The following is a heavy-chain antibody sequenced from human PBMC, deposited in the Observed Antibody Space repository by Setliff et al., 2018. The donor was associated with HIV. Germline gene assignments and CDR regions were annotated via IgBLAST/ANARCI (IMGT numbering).Heavy chain of an antibody. CDR3: AREESTEDYGSGWDAFDI. D-gene: IGHD3-10*01. Sequence: SETLSLTCTVSGGSISSYYWSWIRQPAGKGLEWIGRIYTSGSTNYNPSLKSRATMSVDTSKNQFSLKLSSVTAADTAVYYCAREESTEDYGSGWDAFDIWGRGTVVTVSS. V-gene: IGHV4-4*07. CDR2: IYTSGST. J-gene: IGHJ3*02. CDR1: GGSISSYY.